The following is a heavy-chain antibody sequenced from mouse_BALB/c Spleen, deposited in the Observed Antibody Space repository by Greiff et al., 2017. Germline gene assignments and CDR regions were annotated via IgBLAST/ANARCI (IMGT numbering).Heavy chain of an antibody. V-gene: IGHV1S81*02. CDR2: INPSNGRT. Sequence: QVQLQQPGAELVKPGASVKLSCKASGYTFTSYWMHWVKQRPGQGLEWIGEINPSNGRTNYNEKFKSKATLTVDKSSSTAYMQLSSLTSEDSAVYYCARTGYGSRRDYWGQGTTLTVSS. J-gene: IGHJ2*01. D-gene: IGHD1-1*01. CDR1: GYTFTSYW. CDR3: ARTGYGSRRDY.